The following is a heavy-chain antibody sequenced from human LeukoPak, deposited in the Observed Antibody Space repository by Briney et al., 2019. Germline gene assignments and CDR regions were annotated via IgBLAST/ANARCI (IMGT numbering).Heavy chain of an antibody. CDR2: IRGGGDIT. CDR3: AKLTYGSGTYGGFDY. D-gene: IGHD3-10*01. CDR1: GFTFSSYG. Sequence: ETGGSLRLSCAASGFTFSSYGMSWVRQAPGKGREGFLGIRGGGDITFYADSVKGRFTISRDNSKNTLYLQMNSLRAEDTAVYYCAKLTYGSGTYGGFDYWGQGTLVTVST. J-gene: IGHJ4*02. V-gene: IGHV3-23*01.